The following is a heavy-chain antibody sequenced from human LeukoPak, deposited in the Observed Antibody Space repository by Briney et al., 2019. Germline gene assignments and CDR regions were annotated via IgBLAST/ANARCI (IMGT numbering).Heavy chain of an antibody. J-gene: IGHJ4*02. CDR1: GGSISSYY. CDR3: SGGYDFWSGYYTFDY. CDR2: IYYSGST. D-gene: IGHD3-3*01. V-gene: IGHV4-59*13. Sequence: SETLSLTCTVSGGSISSYYWRWIRQPPGKGLEWIGYIYYSGSTNYNPSLKSRVTISVDTSKNQFSLKLSSVTAADTAVYYCSGGYDFWSGYYTFDYWGQGTLVTVSS.